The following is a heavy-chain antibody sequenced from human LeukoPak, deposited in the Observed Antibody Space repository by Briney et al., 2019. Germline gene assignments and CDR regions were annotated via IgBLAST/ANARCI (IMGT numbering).Heavy chain of an antibody. CDR2: IRSKAYGGTT. CDR3: TRQLRIAVFKVGAFDI. V-gene: IGHV3-49*04. D-gene: IGHD6-19*01. Sequence: GGSLRLSCTASGFTFGDYAMSWVRQAPGKGLEWVGFIRSKAYGGTTEYAASVKGRFTISRDDSKSIAYLQMNSLKTEDTAVYYCTRQLRIAVFKVGAFDIWGQGTMVTVSS. J-gene: IGHJ3*02. CDR1: GFTFGDYA.